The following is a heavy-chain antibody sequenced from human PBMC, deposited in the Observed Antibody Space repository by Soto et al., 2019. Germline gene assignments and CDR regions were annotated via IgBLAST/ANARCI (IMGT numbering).Heavy chain of an antibody. Sequence: EVQLVESGGGLVQPGGSLRLSCAASGFTFSDYWMHWVRQAPGKGLVWVSRMNRDGSSTSYADSVKGRFTISRDNAKNTLYLEMNSLRAEDTAVYYCARVFYGGGTAYFDYWGQGTLVTVSS. CDR2: MNRDGSST. D-gene: IGHD4-17*01. CDR3: ARVFYGGGTAYFDY. V-gene: IGHV3-74*01. CDR1: GFTFSDYW. J-gene: IGHJ4*02.